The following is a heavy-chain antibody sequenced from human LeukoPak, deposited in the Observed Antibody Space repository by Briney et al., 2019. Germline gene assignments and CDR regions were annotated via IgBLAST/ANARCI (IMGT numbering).Heavy chain of an antibody. V-gene: IGHV4-34*01. D-gene: IGHD1-14*01. Sequence: SETLSLTCAVYGGSFSGYYWSWIRQPPGKGLEWIGEINHSGSTNYNPSLKRRVTISVDTSKNQFSLKLSSVTAADTAVYYCAREITWHMDVWGKGTTVTVSS. CDR2: INHSGST. CDR3: AREITWHMDV. CDR1: GGSFSGYY. J-gene: IGHJ6*03.